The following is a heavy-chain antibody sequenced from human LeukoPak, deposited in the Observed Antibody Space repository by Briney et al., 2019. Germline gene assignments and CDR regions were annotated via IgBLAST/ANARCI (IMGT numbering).Heavy chain of an antibody. CDR3: ASRYYYDSSGLDY. Sequence: SETLSLTCTVSGGSVSSGISYWSWIRQPPGKGLEWIAYISNSGGSDYNPSLRGRVTISLDTSKNQFSLRLSSVTAADTAVYYCASRYYYDSSGLDYWGQGTLVTVSS. CDR2: ISNSGGS. CDR1: GGSVSSGISY. V-gene: IGHV4-61*01. J-gene: IGHJ4*02. D-gene: IGHD3-22*01.